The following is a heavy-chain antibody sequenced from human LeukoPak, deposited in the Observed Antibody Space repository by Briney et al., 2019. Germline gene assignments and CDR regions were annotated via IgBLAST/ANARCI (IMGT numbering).Heavy chain of an antibody. V-gene: IGHV1-2*02. Sequence: ASVKVSCKASGYTFTGYYIHWVRQAPGQGLEWMGWINPNSGGTNFAQKFQGRVIMTRDTSITTAYMELSTLKSDDTAVYYCARTGSLYYDLVWGSFDYWGQGTLVTVAS. CDR3: ARTGSLYYDLVWGSFDY. CDR1: GYTFTGYY. J-gene: IGHJ4*02. CDR2: INPNSGGT. D-gene: IGHD3-16*01.